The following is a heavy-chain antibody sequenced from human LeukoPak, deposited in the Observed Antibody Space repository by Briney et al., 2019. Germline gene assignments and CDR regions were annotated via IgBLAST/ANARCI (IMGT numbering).Heavy chain of an antibody. CDR3: ERHAALYRGVFDY. CDR1: GFTVSSNY. Sequence: GSLRLSCAASGFTVSSNYMSWIRQPPEKGLEWIGSIYYSGSTYYNPSLKSRVTISVDTSKNQFSLKLSSVTAADTAVYYCERHAALYRGVFDYWGQGTLVTVSS. V-gene: IGHV4-39*01. J-gene: IGHJ4*02. CDR2: IYYSGST. D-gene: IGHD3-16*01.